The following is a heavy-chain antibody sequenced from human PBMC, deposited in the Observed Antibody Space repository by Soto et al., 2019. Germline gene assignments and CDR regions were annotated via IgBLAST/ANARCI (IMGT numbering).Heavy chain of an antibody. V-gene: IGHV4-31*03. CDR3: TRGLGSGYYYFDY. Sequence: PSETLSLTCTVSGGPISSGGYYWSWIRQHPGKGLEWIGYIYYSGSTYYNPSLKSRVTISVDTSKNQFSLKLSSVTAADTAVYYCTRGLGSGYYYFDYWGQGTLVTVSS. CDR2: IYYSGST. J-gene: IGHJ4*02. D-gene: IGHD3-22*01. CDR1: GGPISSGGYY.